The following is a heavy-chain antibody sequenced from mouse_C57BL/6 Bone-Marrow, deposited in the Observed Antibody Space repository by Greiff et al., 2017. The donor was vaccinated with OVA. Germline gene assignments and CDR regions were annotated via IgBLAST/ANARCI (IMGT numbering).Heavy chain of an antibody. CDR3: SRSEGYYSNLFAY. J-gene: IGHJ3*01. D-gene: IGHD2-5*01. CDR2: IYPGDGDT. V-gene: IGHV1-82*01. CDR1: GYAFSSSW. Sequence: QVQLQQSGPELVKPGASVKISCKASGYAFSSSWMNWVKQRPGKGLEWIGRIYPGDGDTNYNGKFKGKATLTADKSSSTAYMQLSSLTSEDSAVYFYSRSEGYYSNLFAYWGQGTLVTVSA.